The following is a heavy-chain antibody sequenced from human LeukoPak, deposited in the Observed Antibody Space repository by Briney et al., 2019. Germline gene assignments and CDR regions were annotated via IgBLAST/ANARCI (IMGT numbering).Heavy chain of an antibody. J-gene: IGHJ4*02. V-gene: IGHV3-11*01. Sequence: PGGSLRLSCAASGLTFSDYYMSWIRQAPGKGLEWVSYISSSGSTIYYADSVKGRFTISRDNAKNSLYLQMNSLRAEDTAVYYCARDTGGYYVWGSYHYYFDYWGQGTLVTVSS. CDR1: GLTFSDYY. D-gene: IGHD3-16*02. CDR3: ARDTGGYYVWGSYHYYFDY. CDR2: ISSSGSTI.